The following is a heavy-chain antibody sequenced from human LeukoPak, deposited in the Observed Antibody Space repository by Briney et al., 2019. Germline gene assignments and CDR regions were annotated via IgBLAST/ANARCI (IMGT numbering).Heavy chain of an antibody. D-gene: IGHD3-16*02. CDR1: GFTFSSYE. CDR2: ISSSGSTI. CDR3: ARGYVWGSYRYID. J-gene: IGHJ4*02. V-gene: IGHV3-48*03. Sequence: GGSLRLSCAASGFTFSSYEMNWVRQAPGKGLEWVPYISSSGSTIYYADSVKGRFTISRDNAKNSLYLQMNSLRAEDTAVYYCARGYVWGSYRYIDWGQGTLVTVSS.